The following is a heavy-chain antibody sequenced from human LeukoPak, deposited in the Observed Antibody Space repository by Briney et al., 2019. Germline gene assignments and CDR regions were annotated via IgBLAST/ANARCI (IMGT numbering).Heavy chain of an antibody. Sequence: ASVKVSCIASGHTFTSYGISWVRHAPGQGLEWMGWISAYNGNTNYAQKLQGRVTMTTDTSTSTAYMELRSLRSDDTAVYYCARGPYCGGDCYPGFDYWGQGTLVTVSS. J-gene: IGHJ4*02. CDR2: ISAYNGNT. CDR3: ARGPYCGGDCYPGFDY. V-gene: IGHV1-18*04. CDR1: GHTFTSYG. D-gene: IGHD2-21*02.